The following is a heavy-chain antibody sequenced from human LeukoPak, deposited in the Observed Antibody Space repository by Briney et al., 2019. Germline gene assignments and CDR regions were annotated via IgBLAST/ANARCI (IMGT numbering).Heavy chain of an antibody. CDR1: GFTFSSYS. Sequence: GGSLRLSCAASGFTFSSYSMNWVRPAPGKGLEWDSSIGSSSSYIYYADSVKGRFTISRDNAKNSLYLQMNSLRAEDTAVYYCARGAGYSSGWARFDYWGQGTLVTVSS. V-gene: IGHV3-21*01. J-gene: IGHJ4*02. CDR2: IGSSSSYI. CDR3: ARGAGYSSGWARFDY. D-gene: IGHD6-19*01.